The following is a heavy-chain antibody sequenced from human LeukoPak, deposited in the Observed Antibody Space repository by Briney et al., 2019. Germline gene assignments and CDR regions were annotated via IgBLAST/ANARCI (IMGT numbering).Heavy chain of an antibody. CDR2: IYYSGST. CDR3: ARGSPHGALDV. CDR1: GFIFSDYY. V-gene: IGHV4-38-2*01. D-gene: IGHD3-16*01. Sequence: GSLRLSCAASGFIFSDYYMSWIRQPPGKGLEWIGSIYYSGSTYYNPSLKSRVTISVDTSKNQFSLKLSSVTAADTAVYYCARGSPHGALDVWGQGTTVTVSS. J-gene: IGHJ6*02.